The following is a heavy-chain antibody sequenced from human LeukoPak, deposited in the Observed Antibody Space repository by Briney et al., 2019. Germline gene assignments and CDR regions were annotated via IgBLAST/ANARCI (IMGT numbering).Heavy chain of an antibody. CDR1: GGPISSSSYH. J-gene: IGHJ4*02. CDR3: ARDRLYYGSGSPLDY. V-gene: IGHV4-39*07. D-gene: IGHD3-10*01. Sequence: PSEPLSLICTVSGGPISSSSYHWRWIRQPPGKGLEWFGSIYYSGSTYHTPSLKSQVTISVDTSKNQFSLSMNSVTAADTAVYYCARDRLYYGSGSPLDYWGQGILVTVSS. CDR2: IYYSGST.